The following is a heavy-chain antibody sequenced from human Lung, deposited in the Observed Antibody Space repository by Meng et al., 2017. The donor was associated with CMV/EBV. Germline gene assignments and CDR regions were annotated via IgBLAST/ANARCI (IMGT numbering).Heavy chain of an antibody. CDR3: ARHFGEWQQPYYYYYGIDV. J-gene: IGHJ6*02. V-gene: IGHV4-39*01. D-gene: IGHD3-16*01. CDR2: IYYSGST. CDR1: GGSISSSSYY. Sequence: SETLSLTCTVSGGSISSSSYYWGWIRQPPGKGLEWIGCIYYSGSTYYNPSLKSRVTISVDTSKNQFSLKLSSVTAADTAVYYRARHFGEWQQPYYYYYGIDVWGQGTTVTVSS.